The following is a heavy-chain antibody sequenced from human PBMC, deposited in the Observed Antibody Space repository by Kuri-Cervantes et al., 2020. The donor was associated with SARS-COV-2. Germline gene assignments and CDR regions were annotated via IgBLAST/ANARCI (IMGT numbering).Heavy chain of an antibody. D-gene: IGHD3-3*01. CDR2: IRSKAYGGTT. J-gene: IGHJ4*02. CDR1: GFTFGDYA. CDR3: TRYDFWSGYFDY. Sequence: GESLKISCTASGFTFGDYAMSWVRQAPGKGLEWVGFIRSKAYGGTTEYAASVKGRFTISRDDSKSIAYLQMNSLKTEDTAVYYCTRYDFWSGYFDYWGQGTLVTVSS. V-gene: IGHV3-49*04.